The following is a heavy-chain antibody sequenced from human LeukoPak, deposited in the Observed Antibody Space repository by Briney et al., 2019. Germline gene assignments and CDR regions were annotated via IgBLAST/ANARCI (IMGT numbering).Heavy chain of an antibody. J-gene: IGHJ4*02. D-gene: IGHD3-3*01. Sequence: GGSLRLSCAASGFTFSSYSMNWVRQAPGKGLEWVSSISSSSSYIYYADSVKGRFTISRDNSKNTLYLQMNSLRAEDTAVYYCARDRVVGYFDYWGQGTLVTVSS. CDR2: ISSSSSYI. CDR1: GFTFSSYS. CDR3: ARDRVVGYFDY. V-gene: IGHV3-21*01.